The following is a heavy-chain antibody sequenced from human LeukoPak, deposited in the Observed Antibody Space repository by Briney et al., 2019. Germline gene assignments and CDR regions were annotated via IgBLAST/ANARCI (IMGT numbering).Heavy chain of an antibody. Sequence: SQTLSLTCAISGDSVSSNSAAWNWTRQSPSRGLEWLGRTDYRCKWYNEYAVSVKSPITIKPDTSKNLFSLHLNSVTPDDTAFYYCAREPQRVRGLFIPSDFDYWGQGTLVTVSS. D-gene: IGHD3-10*01. J-gene: IGHJ4*02. V-gene: IGHV6-1*01. CDR1: GDSVSSNSAA. CDR3: AREPQRVRGLFIPSDFDY. CDR2: TDYRCKWYN.